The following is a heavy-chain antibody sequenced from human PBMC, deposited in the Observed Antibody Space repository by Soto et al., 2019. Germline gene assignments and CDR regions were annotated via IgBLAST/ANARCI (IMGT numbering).Heavy chain of an antibody. CDR1: GFTFSSYA. CDR3: ASLYGDYFGFDY. Sequence: GGSLRLSCAASGFTFSSYAMSWVRQAPGKGLEWVSAISGSGGSTYYADSVRGRFTISRDNSKNTLHLQMNSLRAEDTAVYYCASLYGDYFGFDYWGQGTLVTVSS. D-gene: IGHD4-17*01. J-gene: IGHJ4*02. V-gene: IGHV3-23*01. CDR2: ISGSGGST.